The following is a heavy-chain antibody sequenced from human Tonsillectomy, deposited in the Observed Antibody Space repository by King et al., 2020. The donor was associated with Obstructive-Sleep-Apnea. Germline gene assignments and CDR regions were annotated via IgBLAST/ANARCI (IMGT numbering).Heavy chain of an antibody. CDR2: ISSSSSYI. Sequence: QLVQSGGGLVKPGGSLRLSCAAYGFTLSSYSMNWVRQAPGKGLEWVSSISSSSSYIYYADSVKGRFTISRDNAKNSLYLQMNSLRAEDTAVYYCARYSSGWYMNCWGQGTLVTVSS. CDR1: GFTLSSYS. CDR3: ARYSSGWYMNC. V-gene: IGHV3-21*01. D-gene: IGHD6-19*01. J-gene: IGHJ4*02.